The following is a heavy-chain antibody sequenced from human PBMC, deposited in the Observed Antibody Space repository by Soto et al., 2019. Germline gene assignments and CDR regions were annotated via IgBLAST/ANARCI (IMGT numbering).Heavy chain of an antibody. J-gene: IGHJ4*02. D-gene: IGHD4-17*01. CDR3: ARHQDYGDYDFFDY. CDR2: IYYSGST. V-gene: IGHV4-59*08. CDR1: GGSISSYY. Sequence: QVQLQESGPGLVKPSETLSLTCTVSGGSISSYYWSWIRQPPGKGLEWIGYIYYSGSTNYNPSLKSRVTISVDTSKNQFSLKLSAVTAADTAVYCCARHQDYGDYDFFDYWGQGTLVTVSS.